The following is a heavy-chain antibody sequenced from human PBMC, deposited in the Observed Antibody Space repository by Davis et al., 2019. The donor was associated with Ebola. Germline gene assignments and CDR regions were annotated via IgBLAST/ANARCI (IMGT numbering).Heavy chain of an antibody. Sequence: PSETLSLTCTVSGGSISPYYWSWVRQPPGKGLEWIGYIEYSGRTEYIPSLNSRVTISVDTSKNQFSLKLRSVTAADTAVYYCARGVYGAFFDSWGQGALVTVSS. V-gene: IGHV4-59*01. CDR2: IEYSGRT. CDR1: GGSISPYY. CDR3: ARGVYGAFFDS. D-gene: IGHD4/OR15-4a*01. J-gene: IGHJ4*02.